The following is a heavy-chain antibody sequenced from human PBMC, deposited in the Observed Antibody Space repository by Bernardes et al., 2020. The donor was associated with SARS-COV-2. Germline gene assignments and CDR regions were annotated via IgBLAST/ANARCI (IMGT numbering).Heavy chain of an antibody. CDR3: ARGALRGTYGVVDY. Sequence: GGSLRLSCAATGFTFSNYWMHWARQVPGEGLVWVSRTNTDGTSPSYADSVKGRFTITRDNAKNTLYLQMNSLRVEDTAVYYWARGALRGTYGVVDYWGQGTLVTVSS. V-gene: IGHV3-74*01. CDR1: GFTFSNYW. CDR2: TNTDGTSP. J-gene: IGHJ4*02. D-gene: IGHD2-15*01.